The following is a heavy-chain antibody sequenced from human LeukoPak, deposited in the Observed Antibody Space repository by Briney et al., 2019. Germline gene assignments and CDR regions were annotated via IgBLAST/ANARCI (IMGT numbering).Heavy chain of an antibody. J-gene: IGHJ4*02. V-gene: IGHV3-21*01. CDR1: GFMFRSFW. Sequence: GGSLRLSCVASGFMFRSFWMNWVRQAPGKGLEWVSSISSSSSYIYYADSVKGRFTISRDNAKNSLYLQMNSLRAEDTAVYYCARDGGMATAFDYWGQGTLVTVSS. D-gene: IGHD5-24*01. CDR2: ISSSSSYI. CDR3: ARDGGMATAFDY.